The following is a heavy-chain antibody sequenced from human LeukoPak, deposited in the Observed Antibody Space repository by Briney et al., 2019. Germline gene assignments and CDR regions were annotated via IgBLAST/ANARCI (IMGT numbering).Heavy chain of an antibody. CDR3: ARLGTCSDISCLGFDY. Sequence: KPSETLSLTCTVSSGSISSSTYYWDWIRQPPGKGLEWIGYIYYSGSTIYNPSLKSRVTISVDTSKNQFSLKLSSVTAADTAVYYCARLGTCSDISCLGFDYWGQGTLVTVSS. CDR2: IYYSGST. V-gene: IGHV4-61*05. CDR1: SGSISSSTYY. D-gene: IGHD2-2*01. J-gene: IGHJ4*02.